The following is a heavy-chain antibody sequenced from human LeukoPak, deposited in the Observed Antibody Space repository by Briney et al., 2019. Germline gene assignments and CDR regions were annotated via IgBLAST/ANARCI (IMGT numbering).Heavy chain of an antibody. J-gene: IGHJ3*02. CDR2: INTDGSST. CDR1: GFTFSSYW. V-gene: IGHV3-74*01. D-gene: IGHD3-10*01. CDR3: ARGGKRAFDI. Sequence: PGGSLRLSCAAAGFTFSSYWMHWVRQAPGKGLVWVSRINTDGSSTIYADSVKGRFTISRDNAKNTLYLQMNSLRDEDTAVYYCARGGKRAFDIWGQGTMVTVSS.